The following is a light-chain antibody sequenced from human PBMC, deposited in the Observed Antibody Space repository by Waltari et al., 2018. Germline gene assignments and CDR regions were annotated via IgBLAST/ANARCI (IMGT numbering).Light chain of an antibody. CDR3: NSRDSSGNHLV. J-gene: IGLJ2*01. Sequence: SSELTQDPAVSVALGQTGRITCQGDSLRSYYESWYQQKPGQAPVLVIYGKNNRPSGIPDRFSGSSSGNTASLTITGAQAEDEADYYCNSRDSSGNHLVFGGGTKLTVL. CDR2: GKN. CDR1: SLRSYY. V-gene: IGLV3-19*01.